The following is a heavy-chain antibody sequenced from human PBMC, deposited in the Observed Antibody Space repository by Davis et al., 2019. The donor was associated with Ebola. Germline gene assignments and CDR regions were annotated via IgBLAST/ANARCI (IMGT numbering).Heavy chain of an antibody. V-gene: IGHV4-39*07. D-gene: IGHD5-12*01. CDR3: VRGTWQALPGFDV. Sequence: MPSETLSLTCTVPGGSISSSSYYWGWIRQPPGKGLEWIGEVNDRGSIHYTPSLKSRVTMSVDTSNNQLSLRLTSVTAADSAVYFCVRGTWQALPGFDVWGQGALVTVSS. CDR2: VNDRGSI. CDR1: GGSISSSSYY. J-gene: IGHJ4*02.